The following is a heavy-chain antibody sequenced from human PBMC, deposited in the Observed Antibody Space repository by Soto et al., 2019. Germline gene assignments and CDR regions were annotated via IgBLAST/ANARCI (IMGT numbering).Heavy chain of an antibody. D-gene: IGHD2-15*01. V-gene: IGHV3-23*01. CDR1: GFTFSRYA. CDR2: ISGSGGST. Sequence: PGGSLRLSCAASGFTFSRYAMSWGRQAPGKGLEWVSAISGSGGSTYYADSVKGRFTISRDNSKNTLYLQMNSLRAEDTAVYYCAKDLGSGRYCSGGSCYAWGYFDYWGQGT. J-gene: IGHJ4*02. CDR3: AKDLGSGRYCSGGSCYAWGYFDY.